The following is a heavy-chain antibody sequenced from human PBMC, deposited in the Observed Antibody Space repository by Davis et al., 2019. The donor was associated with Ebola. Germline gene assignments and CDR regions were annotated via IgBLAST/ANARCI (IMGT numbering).Heavy chain of an antibody. J-gene: IGHJ4*02. CDR1: GYTFTSSY. CDR2: FDPEDGET. V-gene: IGHV1-24*01. Sequence: AASVKVSCKASGYTFTSSYDINWVRQAPGKGLEWMGGFDPEDGETIYAQKFQGRVTMTEDTSTDTAYMELSSLRSEDTAVYYCATDQLGGYWGQGTLVTVSS. CDR3: ATDQLGGY. D-gene: IGHD1-1*01.